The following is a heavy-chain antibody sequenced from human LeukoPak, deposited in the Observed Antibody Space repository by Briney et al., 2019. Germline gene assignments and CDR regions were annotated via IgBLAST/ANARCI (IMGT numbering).Heavy chain of an antibody. CDR2: ISYDGGNK. Sequence: GGSLRLSCAASGFTFSTFGMHWGRQAPGKGLEWVAVISYDGGNKYYGDSVKGRFTISRDNSKNTLYLQMNSLRAEDMAVYYCAKKFPGTVAAGPDHWGQGTLVTVSS. CDR3: AKKFPGTVAAGPDH. CDR1: GFTFSTFG. D-gene: IGHD6-13*01. J-gene: IGHJ4*02. V-gene: IGHV3-30*18.